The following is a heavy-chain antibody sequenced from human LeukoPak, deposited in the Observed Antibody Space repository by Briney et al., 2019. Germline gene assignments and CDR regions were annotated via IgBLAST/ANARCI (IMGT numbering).Heavy chain of an antibody. CDR3: ARRGYSNYEEHSFDY. V-gene: IGHV5-51*01. D-gene: IGHD4-11*01. CDR2: IYPGDSDT. CDR1: GYSFTSYW. J-gene: IGHJ4*01. Sequence: GESLKISCKGSGYSFTSYWIGWVRQMPGKGLEWMGIIYPGDSDTRYSPSFQGQVTISADKSISTAYLQWSSLKASDTAMYYRARRGYSNYEEHSFDYWGQGTLVTVSS.